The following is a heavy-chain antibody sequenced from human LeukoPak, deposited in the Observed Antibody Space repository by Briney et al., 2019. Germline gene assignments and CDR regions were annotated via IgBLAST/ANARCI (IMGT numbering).Heavy chain of an antibody. D-gene: IGHD1-26*01. Sequence: GGSLRLSCTASGFTFSSYWMSWVRQAPGKGLEWVANTKQDGSERYYVDSVKGRFTISRDNAKNSLYLQMNSLRAEDTAVYYCARDKIVGATNFDYWGQGTLVTVSS. V-gene: IGHV3-7*03. CDR2: TKQDGSER. J-gene: IGHJ4*02. CDR1: GFTFSSYW. CDR3: ARDKIVGATNFDY.